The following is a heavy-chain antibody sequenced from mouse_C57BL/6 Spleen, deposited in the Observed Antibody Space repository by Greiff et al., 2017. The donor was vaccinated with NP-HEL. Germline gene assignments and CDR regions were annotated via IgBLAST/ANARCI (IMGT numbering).Heavy chain of an antibody. V-gene: IGHV1-59*01. D-gene: IGHD1-1*01. J-gene: IGHJ1*03. CDR1: GYTFTSYW. CDR2: IDPSDSYT. CDR3: ARGHYGSSYDWYFDV. Sequence: VQLQQSGAELVRPGTSVKLSCKASGYTFTSYWMHWVKQRPGQGLEWIGVIDPSDSYTNYNQKFKGKATLTVDTSSSTAYMQLSSLTSEDSAVYYCARGHYGSSYDWYFDVWGTGTTVTVSS.